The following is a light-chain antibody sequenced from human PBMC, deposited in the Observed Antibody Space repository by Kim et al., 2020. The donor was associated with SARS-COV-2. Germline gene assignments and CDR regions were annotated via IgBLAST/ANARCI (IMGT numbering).Light chain of an antibody. V-gene: IGLV3-19*01. Sequence: SSELTQDPAVYVALGQTVRITCQGDSLRSYYATWYQQKPRQAPVLVIYGRNNRPSGIPDRFSGSISGNTASLTISGAQAEDEADFYCQSRDSGGKVIFGGGTKVTVL. CDR2: GRN. CDR1: SLRSYY. CDR3: QSRDSGGKVI. J-gene: IGLJ2*01.